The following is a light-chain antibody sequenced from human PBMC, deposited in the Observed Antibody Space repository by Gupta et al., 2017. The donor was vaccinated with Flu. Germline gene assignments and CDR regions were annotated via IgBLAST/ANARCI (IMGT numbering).Light chain of an antibody. V-gene: IGKV1-5*03. CDR2: EAS. Sequence: PSTLSAFVGDRVTMTCRASQNISTWLAWYQKKPEKAPKLLISEASKLETGVPSRFSGSGSGTQFTLTISSLQPDDFASYYFQQSVTYSWTFGQGTKVEIE. CDR3: QQSVTYSWT. J-gene: IGKJ1*01. CDR1: QNISTW.